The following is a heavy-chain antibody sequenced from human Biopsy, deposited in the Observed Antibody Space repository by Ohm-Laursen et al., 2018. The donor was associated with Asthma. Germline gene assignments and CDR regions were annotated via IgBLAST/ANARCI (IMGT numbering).Heavy chain of an antibody. Sequence: GTLSLTCSLSSGSGGYMRSGNYYWGWIRQPPGKGLEWIGEIPQGGATTVNPSLKSRVTISMDPSKSQLYLSLRSLTAADTAVYYCASGPQWSGLDIWGQGTTVTVSS. J-gene: IGHJ6*02. D-gene: IGHD2-8*01. V-gene: IGHV4-39*07. CDR2: IPQGGAT. CDR1: SGSGGYMRSGNYY. CDR3: ASGPQWSGLDI.